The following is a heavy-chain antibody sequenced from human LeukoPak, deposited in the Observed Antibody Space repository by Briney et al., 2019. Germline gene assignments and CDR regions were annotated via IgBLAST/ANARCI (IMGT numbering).Heavy chain of an antibody. D-gene: IGHD5-12*01. CDR2: IVASSGST. CDR1: GFSISNSA. Sequence: GGSLRLSCAAFGFSISNSAMSWVRQAPGKGLEWVSLIVASSGSTFYADSVKGRFTISRDRSKNTLYLQMNSLRAEDMAVYYCAKGAYDYIEMGYFDYWGQGTLVTVSS. V-gene: IGHV3-23*01. J-gene: IGHJ4*02. CDR3: AKGAYDYIEMGYFDY.